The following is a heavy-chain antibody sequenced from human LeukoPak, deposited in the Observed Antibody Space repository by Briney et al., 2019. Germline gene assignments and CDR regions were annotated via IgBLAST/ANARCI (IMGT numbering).Heavy chain of an antibody. V-gene: IGHV4-4*08. CDR1: GGSISSYY. CDR2: IYTSGST. D-gene: IGHD3-16*01. CDR3: ARGDYYFDF. J-gene: IGHJ4*02. Sequence: SETLSLTCNVPGGSISSYYWSWIRQPPGKGLEWIGRIYTSGSTNYNPSLKSRVTVSLGTSKNLFSLNLSSVTAADTAVYYCARGDYYFDFWGQGTLVTVSS.